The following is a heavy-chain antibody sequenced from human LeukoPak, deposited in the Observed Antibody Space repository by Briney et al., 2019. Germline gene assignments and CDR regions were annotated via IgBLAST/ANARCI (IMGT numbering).Heavy chain of an antibody. CDR2: LHYSGST. CDR3: ARYEAGGSALDS. CDR1: GGSINNYY. Sequence: SETLSLTCTVSGGSINNYYWSWIRQPPGKGLDWIGYLHYSGSTSYNPSLKSRVTISVDTSKNQFSLKLSSVTAADTAVYYCARYEAGGSALDSWGQGTLLTVSS. J-gene: IGHJ4*02. D-gene: IGHD2-15*01. V-gene: IGHV4-59*01.